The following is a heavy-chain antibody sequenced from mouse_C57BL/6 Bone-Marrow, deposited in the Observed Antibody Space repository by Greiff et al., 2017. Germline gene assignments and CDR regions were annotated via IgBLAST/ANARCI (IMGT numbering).Heavy chain of an antibody. V-gene: IGHV14-4*01. CDR3: TRDYYGTRFAY. J-gene: IGHJ3*01. CDR1: GFNIKDDY. Sequence: VQLQQSGAELVRPGASVTLSCTASGFNIKDDYMHWVKQRPEQGLEWIGWIDPENGDTENASKFQGKATITADTSSNTAYLQLSSLTSEDTAVYYCTRDYYGTRFAYWGQGTLVTVSA. D-gene: IGHD1-1*01. CDR2: IDPENGDT.